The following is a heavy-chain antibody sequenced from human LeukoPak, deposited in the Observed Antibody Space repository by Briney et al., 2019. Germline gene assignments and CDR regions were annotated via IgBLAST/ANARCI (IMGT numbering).Heavy chain of an antibody. J-gene: IGHJ3*02. CDR2: ISGSGGST. CDR3: AKQRTGPDAFAFDI. D-gene: IGHD1-1*01. Sequence: GGSLRLSCAASGFTFSSYAMSWVRQAPGKGLEWVSAISGSGGSTYYADSVKGRFTISRDNSKNTLYLQMSSLRPEDTAVFYCAKQRTGPDAFAFDIWGQGTMVTVSS. V-gene: IGHV3-23*01. CDR1: GFTFSSYA.